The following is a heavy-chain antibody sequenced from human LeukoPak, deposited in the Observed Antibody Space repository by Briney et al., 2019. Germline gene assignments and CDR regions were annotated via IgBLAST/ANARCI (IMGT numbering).Heavy chain of an antibody. CDR1: GGSISSYY. CDR3: ARSPIFGVVIRRFGELSSLPYYFDY. D-gene: IGHD3-3*01. Sequence: SETLSLTCTVSGGSISSYYWSWIRQPPGKGLEWIGEINHSGSTNYNPSLKSRVTISVDTSKNQFSLKLSSVTAADTAVYYCARSPIFGVVIRRFGELSSLPYYFDYWGQGTLVTVSS. CDR2: INHSGST. V-gene: IGHV4-34*01. J-gene: IGHJ4*02.